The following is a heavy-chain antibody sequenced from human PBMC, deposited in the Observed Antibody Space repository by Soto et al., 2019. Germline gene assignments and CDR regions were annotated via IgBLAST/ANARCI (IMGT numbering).Heavy chain of an antibody. Sequence: EVQLVESGGGLVQPGRSLRLSCAASGSTFDDYARHWVRQGPGKGLEWVSSISWNSGNLGYADSVKGRFTISRDNAKNSLYLQMNSLRGEDTALYYCAKGASTTVFAFNDYWGQGTLVTVSS. CDR3: AKGASTTVFAFNDY. J-gene: IGHJ4*02. CDR1: GSTFDDYA. CDR2: ISWNSGNL. V-gene: IGHV3-9*01. D-gene: IGHD4-17*01.